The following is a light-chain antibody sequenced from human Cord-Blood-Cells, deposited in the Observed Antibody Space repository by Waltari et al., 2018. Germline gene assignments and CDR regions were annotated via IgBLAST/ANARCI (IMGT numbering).Light chain of an antibody. CDR3: QQYGRSPRT. Sequence: EIVLTQSPGTLSLSPGKRATLSCRASQSVSSSYLALYQQTPGQAPRLLIYGASSRGTGIPDTFSGSGSGTDFTLTNSGLETQDFAVYYCQQYGRSPRTFGQGTKVEIK. V-gene: IGKV3-20*01. CDR1: QSVSSSY. J-gene: IGKJ1*01. CDR2: GAS.